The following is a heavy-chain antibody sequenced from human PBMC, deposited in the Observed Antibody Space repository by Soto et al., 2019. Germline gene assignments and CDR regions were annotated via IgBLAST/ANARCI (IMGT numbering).Heavy chain of an antibody. CDR1: GFTFSSYA. D-gene: IGHD3-22*01. Sequence: GGSLRLSCAASGFTFSSYAMSWVRQAPGKGLEWVSAISGSGGSTYYADSVKGRFTISRDNSKNTLYLQMNSLRAEDTAVYYCAKIGPTRITMIVVVIDEGYYFDYWGQGTLVTVSS. V-gene: IGHV3-23*01. CDR3: AKIGPTRITMIVVVIDEGYYFDY. J-gene: IGHJ4*02. CDR2: ISGSGGST.